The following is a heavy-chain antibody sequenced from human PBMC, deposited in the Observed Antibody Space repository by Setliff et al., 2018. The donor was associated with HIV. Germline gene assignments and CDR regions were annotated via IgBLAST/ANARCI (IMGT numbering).Heavy chain of an antibody. Sequence: SETLSLTCTVSGGSIGSGGYYWSWIRQQSGKGLEWIGYIYYGGSTDYNASLKSRINISIDTSENQFSLKLSSVTAADTATYFCARASAERSSVRGLGIAFDIWGQGTMVTVSS. CDR1: GGSIGSGGYY. CDR2: IYYGGST. CDR3: ARASAERSSVRGLGIAFDI. D-gene: IGHD3-10*01. V-gene: IGHV4-31*03. J-gene: IGHJ3*02.